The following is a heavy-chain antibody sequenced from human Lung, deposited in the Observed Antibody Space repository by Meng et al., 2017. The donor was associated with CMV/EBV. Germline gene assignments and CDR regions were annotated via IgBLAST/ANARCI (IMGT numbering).Heavy chain of an antibody. V-gene: IGHV4-39*07. Sequence: SETLSLXCTVSGFSISSSSYYWGWSRQPPGKGLEWIGSIYYSGSTYYNPSLKSRVTISVDTSKNQFSLKLSCVTAADTAVYYCASVRQESVIVGATAFDYWGQGKXVNGAS. D-gene: IGHD1-26*01. CDR3: ASVRQESVIVGATAFDY. CDR1: GFSISSSSYY. CDR2: IYYSGST. J-gene: IGHJ4*02.